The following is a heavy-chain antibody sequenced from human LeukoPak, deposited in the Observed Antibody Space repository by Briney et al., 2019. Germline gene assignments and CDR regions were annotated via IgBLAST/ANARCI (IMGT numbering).Heavy chain of an antibody. J-gene: IGHJ5*02. CDR3: ARGPPYSSSWYPQYNWFDP. Sequence: GASVKVSCKASGYTFTSYGISWVRQAPGQGLEWMGWISAYNGNTNYAQKLQGRVTMTTDTSTSTAYMELRSLRSDDTAVYYCARGPPYSSSWYPQYNWFDPWGQGTLVTVSS. V-gene: IGHV1-18*01. CDR2: ISAYNGNT. D-gene: IGHD6-13*01. CDR1: GYTFTSYG.